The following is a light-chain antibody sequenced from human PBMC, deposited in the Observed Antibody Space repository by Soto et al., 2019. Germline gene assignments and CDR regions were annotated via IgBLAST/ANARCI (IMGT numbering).Light chain of an antibody. CDR2: DSS. CDR3: QHRVDWPLT. J-gene: IGKJ4*01. Sequence: ETVLTQSPATLSLSPGERATLSCRASDNVRTYLAWFQQKPGQAPRLLIYDSSHRAKGTPDRFSGSGSGTDFTLTISRFEPEAFATDYCQHRVDWPLTFGGGTKVQI. V-gene: IGKV3-11*01. CDR1: DNVRTY.